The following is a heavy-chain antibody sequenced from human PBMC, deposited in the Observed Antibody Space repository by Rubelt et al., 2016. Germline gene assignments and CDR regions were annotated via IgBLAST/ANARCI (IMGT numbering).Heavy chain of an antibody. V-gene: IGHV4-39*07. CDR3: ARDHSSGWYLEGFFDY. J-gene: IGHJ4*02. CDR1: GGSISSSSYY. Sequence: QLQLQESGPGLVKPSETLSLTCTVSGGSISSSSYYWGWIRQPPGKGLEWIGSIHYSGSTYYNPSLKSRVTIPVDTSKNHSSRKRRSVTAADTAVYYCARDHSSGWYLEGFFDYWGQGTLVTVSS. CDR2: IHYSGST. D-gene: IGHD6-19*01.